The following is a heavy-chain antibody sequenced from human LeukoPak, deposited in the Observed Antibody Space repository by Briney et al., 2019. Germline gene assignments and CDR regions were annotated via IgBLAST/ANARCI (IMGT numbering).Heavy chain of an antibody. CDR3: ARVFGPAAPRTDY. Sequence: PGGSLRLSCAASGFTFSSYSMNWVRQAPGKGLEWVSSISSSSYIYYADSVKGRFTISRDNAKNSLYLQMNSLRAEDTAVYYCARVFGPAAPRTDYWGQGTLVTVSS. V-gene: IGHV3-21*01. J-gene: IGHJ4*02. CDR2: ISSSSYI. CDR1: GFTFSSYS. D-gene: IGHD2-2*01.